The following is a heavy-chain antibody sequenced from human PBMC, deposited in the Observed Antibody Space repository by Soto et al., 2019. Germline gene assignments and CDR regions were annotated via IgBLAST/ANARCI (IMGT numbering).Heavy chain of an antibody. J-gene: IGHJ4*02. D-gene: IGHD6-13*01. CDR2: ISGIGGST. CDR1: GFTFTDYA. V-gene: IGHV3-23*01. Sequence: GGSLRLSCAASGFTFTDYALSWVRQAPGKGLEWVATISGIGGSTYLADSVKGRLSISRDNSKNTVSLLMNSLRAADTAVYFCARGSSGYISSWYYFDYWGRGTLVTVS. CDR3: ARGSSGYISSWYYFDY.